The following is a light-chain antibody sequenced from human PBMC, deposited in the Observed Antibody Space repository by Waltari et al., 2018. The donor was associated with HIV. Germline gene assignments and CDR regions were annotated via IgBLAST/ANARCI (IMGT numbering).Light chain of an antibody. CDR1: SSHIGAGFD. V-gene: IGLV1-40*01. Sequence: QSLLTQPPSVSGAPGQRVTISCTGSSSHIGAGFDVHGYHQLPGTVPKLLIYGNSNRPSGVPHRFSGSKSGTSASLAITGLQAEDEADYYCQSYDRSLSGYVVFGGGTKLTVL. CDR2: GNS. J-gene: IGLJ2*01. CDR3: QSYDRSLSGYVV.